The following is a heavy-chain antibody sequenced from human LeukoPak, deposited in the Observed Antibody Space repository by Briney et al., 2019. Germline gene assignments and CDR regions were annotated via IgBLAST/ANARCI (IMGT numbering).Heavy chain of an antibody. D-gene: IGHD4-11*01. Sequence: ASVKVSCKASGYTFTSYGISWVRQAPGQGLEWMGWIRAYNGNTDYAQKLQDRVTVTTDTSTSTAYMELRSLRSDDTAVYFCARYDSNTAFDSWGQGTLVIVSS. CDR1: GYTFTSYG. J-gene: IGHJ4*02. V-gene: IGHV1-18*01. CDR3: ARYDSNTAFDS. CDR2: IRAYNGNT.